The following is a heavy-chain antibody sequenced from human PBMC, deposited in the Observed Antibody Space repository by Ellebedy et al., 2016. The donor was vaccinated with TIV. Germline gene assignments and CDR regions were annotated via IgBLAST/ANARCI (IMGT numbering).Heavy chain of an antibody. Sequence: PGGSLRLSCAASGFTFSSHAMTWVRQAPGKGLEWVSTINTGGDTTYYVDSVKGRFTISRDTSKNTLYLQMNSLRAEDTATYYCANSVGGYWGQGTQVTVSS. V-gene: IGHV3-23*01. CDR2: INTGGDTT. CDR1: GFTFSSHA. CDR3: ANSVGGY. D-gene: IGHD3-16*01. J-gene: IGHJ4*02.